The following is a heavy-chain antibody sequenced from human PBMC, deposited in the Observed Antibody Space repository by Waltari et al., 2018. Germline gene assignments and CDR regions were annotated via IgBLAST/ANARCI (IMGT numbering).Heavy chain of an antibody. CDR1: GFTFGRFG. V-gene: IGHV3-7*01. J-gene: IGHJ4*02. CDR3: ARLLGGVTTFDS. D-gene: IGHD3-16*01. CDR2: IKKDGSEK. Sequence: EVQLVESGGGLVQPGGSLRPFCAASGFTFGRFGMSWVRQAPGKGQDWVARIKKDGSEKYYVDSVKGRFTISRDNVDYSLFLQMSTLRAEDTAVYYCARLLGGVTTFDSWGQGTLVTVSS.